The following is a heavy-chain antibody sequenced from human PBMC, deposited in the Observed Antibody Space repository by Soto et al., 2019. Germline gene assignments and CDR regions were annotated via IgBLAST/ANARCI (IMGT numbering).Heavy chain of an antibody. Sequence: EVQLLESGGGLVQPGGSLRLSCAASGFTFSSYAMSWVRQAPGKGLEWVSAISGSGGSTYYADFVKGRFTISRDNSKNTLYLQMNSLRAEDTAVYYCAKAHQLPHYYYYGMDVWGQGTTVTVSS. CDR2: ISGSGGST. CDR1: GFTFSSYA. CDR3: AKAHQLPHYYYYGMDV. J-gene: IGHJ6*02. V-gene: IGHV3-23*01. D-gene: IGHD2-2*01.